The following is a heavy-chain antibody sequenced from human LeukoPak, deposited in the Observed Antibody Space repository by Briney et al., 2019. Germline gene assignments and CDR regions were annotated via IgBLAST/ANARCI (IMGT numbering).Heavy chain of an antibody. CDR3: ARARGGHCSGGSCYSSWFDP. D-gene: IGHD2-15*01. CDR1: GGSIRSYY. Sequence: SETLSLTCTVSGGSIRSYYWSWIRQPPGKGLEWIGYIYYSGSTNYNPSLKSRVTISVDTSKSQFSLKLSSVTAADTAVYYCARARGGHCSGGSCYSSWFDPWGQGTLVTVSS. V-gene: IGHV4-59*01. CDR2: IYYSGST. J-gene: IGHJ5*02.